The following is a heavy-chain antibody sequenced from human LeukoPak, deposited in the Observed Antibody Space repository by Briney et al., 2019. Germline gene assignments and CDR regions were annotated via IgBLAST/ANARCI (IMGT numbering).Heavy chain of an antibody. CDR2: IYYSGST. CDR1: GGSISSYY. J-gene: IGHJ4*02. D-gene: IGHD3-22*01. V-gene: IGHV4-59*01. CDR3: ARGADSSGYYSIFYFDY. Sequence: SETLSLTCTVSGGSISSYYWNWIRQPPGKGLEWIGYIYYSGSTNYNPSVKSRVTISVDTSKNQFSLKLSSVTAADTAVYYCARGADSSGYYSIFYFDYWGQGTLVTVSS.